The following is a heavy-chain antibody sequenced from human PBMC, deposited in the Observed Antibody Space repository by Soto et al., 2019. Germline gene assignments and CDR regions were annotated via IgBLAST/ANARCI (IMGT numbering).Heavy chain of an antibody. CDR3: ARGGLGYCSSTSCYSYYYYMDV. V-gene: IGHV1-69*02. Sequence: QVQLVQSGAEVKKPGSSVKVSCKASGGTFSSYTSSWVRQAPGQGLEWMGRIIPILGIANYAQKFQGRVTITADKSTSTAYMELSSLRSEDTAVYYCARGGLGYCSSTSCYSYYYYMDVWGKGTTVTVSS. J-gene: IGHJ6*03. D-gene: IGHD2-2*02. CDR2: IIPILGIA. CDR1: GGTFSSYT.